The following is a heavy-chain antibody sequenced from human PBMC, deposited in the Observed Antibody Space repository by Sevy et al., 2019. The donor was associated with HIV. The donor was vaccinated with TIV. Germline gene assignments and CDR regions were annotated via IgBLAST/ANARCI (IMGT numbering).Heavy chain of an antibody. CDR1: GFTFSSYA. CDR2: ISYDGSNK. V-gene: IGHV3-30-3*01. CDR3: ARAYGSGSQGFDY. Sequence: EGSLRLSCAASGFTFSSYAMHWVRQAPGKGLEWVAVISYDGSNKYYADSVKGRFTISRDNSKNTLYLQMNSLRAEDTAVYYCARAYGSGSQGFDYWGQGTLVTVSS. J-gene: IGHJ4*02. D-gene: IGHD3-10*01.